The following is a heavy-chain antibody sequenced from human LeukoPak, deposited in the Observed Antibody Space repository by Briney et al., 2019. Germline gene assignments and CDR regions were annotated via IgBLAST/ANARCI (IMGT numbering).Heavy chain of an antibody. V-gene: IGHV3-72*01. J-gene: IGHJ4*02. D-gene: IGHD6-13*01. CDR3: ATSSWYRLAY. CDR2: SRNKAYSYTA. Sequence: AGSLRLSCAASGFTFSDSFMSWVRQAPGKGLEWVGRSRNKAYSYTAEYAASVKGRFTISRDESKNSLYLQISGLETEDAAVYYCATSSWYRLAYWGQGSLVTVSS. CDR1: GFTFSDSF.